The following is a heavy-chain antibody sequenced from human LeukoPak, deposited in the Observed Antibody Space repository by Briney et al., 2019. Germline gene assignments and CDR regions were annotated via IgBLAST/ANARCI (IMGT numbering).Heavy chain of an antibody. CDR3: ARTIPGSALVSEI. Sequence: PSETLSLTCTVSGYSISSGYYWGWIRQPPGKGLEWIGSIYHSGSTYYNPSLKSRVTISVDTSKDEFSLKLSSVTAADTAVYYCARTIPGSALVSEIWGQGTLVTVSS. D-gene: IGHD5-18*01. CDR1: GYSISSGYY. J-gene: IGHJ4*02. CDR2: IYHSGST. V-gene: IGHV4-38-2*02.